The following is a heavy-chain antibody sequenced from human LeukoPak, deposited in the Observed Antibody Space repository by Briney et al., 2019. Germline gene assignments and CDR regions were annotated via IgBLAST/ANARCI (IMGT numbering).Heavy chain of an antibody. D-gene: IGHD2-21*02. Sequence: SGTLSLTCGVSGASIRSTHWWTWVRQPPGKGLEWIGEIYHNGNTEYNPSLSSRLLISVDKSKNQFSLKLNSVTAADTAVYYCAREVVTAIPFDYWGQGTLVTVSS. CDR3: AREVVTAIPFDY. V-gene: IGHV4-4*02. CDR1: GASIRSTHW. CDR2: IYHNGNT. J-gene: IGHJ4*02.